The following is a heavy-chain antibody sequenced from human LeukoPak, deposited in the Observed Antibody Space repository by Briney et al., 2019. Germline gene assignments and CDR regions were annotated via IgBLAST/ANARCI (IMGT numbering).Heavy chain of an antibody. D-gene: IGHD3-9*01. V-gene: IGHV4-4*07. Sequence: PSETLSLTCTVSGGSISSYYWSWIRQPAGKGLEWIGRIYTSGSTNYNPSLKSRVTMSVDTSKNQFSLKLSSVTAADTAVYYCARGPLRYWGKWFDPWGQGTLVTVSS. CDR2: IYTSGST. CDR3: ARGPLRYWGKWFDP. CDR1: GGSISSYY. J-gene: IGHJ5*02.